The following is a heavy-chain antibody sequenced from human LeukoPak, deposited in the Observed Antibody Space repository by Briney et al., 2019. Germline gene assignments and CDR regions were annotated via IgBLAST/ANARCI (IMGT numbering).Heavy chain of an antibody. J-gene: IGHJ5*02. V-gene: IGHV4-34*01. CDR2: INHSGGT. CDR3: ASPTSWVNYFDP. Sequence: PSETLSLTCAVFGGSFSGHYWTWIRQPPGKGLEWIGEINHSGGTNYNPSLKSRVTISVDTSKNQFSLKLSSLTAADTAVYYCASPTSWVNYFDPWGQGTLVTVSS. D-gene: IGHD1-7*01. CDR1: GGSFSGHY.